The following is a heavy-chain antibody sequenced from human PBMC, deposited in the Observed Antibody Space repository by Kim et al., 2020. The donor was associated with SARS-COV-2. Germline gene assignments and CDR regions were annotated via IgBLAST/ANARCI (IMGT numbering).Heavy chain of an antibody. D-gene: IGHD3-22*01. CDR3: TRPRYYYDSSGYSYHFDY. V-gene: IGHV3-49*02. J-gene: IGHJ4*02. Sequence: VKGRFTISRDDSKSIAYLQMNSLKTEDTAVYYCTRPRYYYDSSGYSYHFDYWGQGTLVTVSS.